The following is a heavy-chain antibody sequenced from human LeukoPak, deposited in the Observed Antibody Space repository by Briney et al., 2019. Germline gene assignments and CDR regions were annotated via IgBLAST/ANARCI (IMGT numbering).Heavy chain of an antibody. CDR1: GFTFSRFA. J-gene: IGHJ4*02. D-gene: IGHD3-22*01. CDR2: IWYDGSNK. CDR3: ASSVGGYYDFDY. V-gene: IGHV3-33*08. Sequence: PGGSLRLSCAASGFTFSRFAVHWVRQAPGKGLEWVAVIWYDGSNKYYADSVKGRFTISRDNSKNTLYLQMNSLRAEDTAVYYCASSVGGYYDFDYWGQGTLVTVSS.